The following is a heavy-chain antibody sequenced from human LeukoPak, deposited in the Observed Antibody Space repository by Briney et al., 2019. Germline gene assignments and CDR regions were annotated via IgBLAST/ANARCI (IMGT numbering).Heavy chain of an antibody. J-gene: IGHJ2*01. Sequence: PSETLSLTCTVSGGSISSYYWSWIRQPPGKGLEWIGYIYYSGRTKYNPSLKSRVTMSVDTSKNQVSLRLSSVTAADTAVHYCARMSPFWYFDLWGRGTLVTVSS. V-gene: IGHV4-59*08. CDR2: IYYSGRT. CDR3: ARMSPFWYFDL. CDR1: GGSISSYY.